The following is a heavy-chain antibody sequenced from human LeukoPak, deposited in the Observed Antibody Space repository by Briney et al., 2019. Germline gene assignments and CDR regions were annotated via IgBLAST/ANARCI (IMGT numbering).Heavy chain of an antibody. D-gene: IGHD3-10*01. CDR3: AKENHDGSLMIRGVVSGISAYYYYGMDV. Sequence: GGSLRLSCAASGFTFSNSAMNWVRQAPGKGLEWVSVISGNGGRIHYADSVKGRFTISRDNSKNTLYLQMNSLRTEDTAVYYRAKENHDGSLMIRGVVSGISAYYYYGMDVWGQGTRVTVSS. CDR1: GFTFSNSA. V-gene: IGHV3-23*01. CDR2: ISGNGGRI. J-gene: IGHJ6*02.